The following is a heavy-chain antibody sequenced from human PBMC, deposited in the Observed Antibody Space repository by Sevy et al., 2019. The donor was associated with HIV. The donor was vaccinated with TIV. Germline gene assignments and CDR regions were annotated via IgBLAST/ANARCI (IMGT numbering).Heavy chain of an antibody. J-gene: IGHJ4*02. Sequence: SETLSLTCTVSGGSISGYYWTWNRQPAGKRLEWIGRFYTSGDTNYNPFLKSRVTMSVDTSKNQFSLRLSSVTAADTAVYYCARSVIGTADFDYWGQGTQVTVSS. CDR1: GGSISGYY. V-gene: IGHV4-4*07. CDR3: ARSVIGTADFDY. CDR2: FYTSGDT. D-gene: IGHD6-19*01.